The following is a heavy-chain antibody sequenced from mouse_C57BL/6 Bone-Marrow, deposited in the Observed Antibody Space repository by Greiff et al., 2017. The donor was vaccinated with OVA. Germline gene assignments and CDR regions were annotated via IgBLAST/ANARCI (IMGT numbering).Heavy chain of an antibody. CDR1: GYTFTTYP. CDR2: FHPYNDDT. V-gene: IGHV1-47*01. J-gene: IGHJ2*01. D-gene: IGHD1-1*01. Sequence: VKLVESGAELVKPGASVKMSCKASGYTFTTYPIEWMKQNHGKSLEWIGNFHPYNDDTKYNEKFKGKATLTVEKSSSTVYLELSRLTSDDSAVYYCARGGYGSSYDYFDYWGQGTTLTVSS. CDR3: ARGGYGSSYDYFDY.